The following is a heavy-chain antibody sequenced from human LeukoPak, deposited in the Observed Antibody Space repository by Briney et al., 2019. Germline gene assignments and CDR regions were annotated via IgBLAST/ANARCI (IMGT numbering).Heavy chain of an antibody. Sequence: ASVKVSCKASGYTFTGYYMHWVRQAPGQGLEWMGWINPNSGGTNYPQKFQGRVTMTRDTSISTAYMELSRLRSDDTAVYYCARGSSGWYAHWDYYYMDVWGKGTTVTISS. CDR1: GYTFTGYY. D-gene: IGHD6-19*01. CDR2: INPNSGGT. J-gene: IGHJ6*03. V-gene: IGHV1-2*02. CDR3: ARGSSGWYAHWDYYYMDV.